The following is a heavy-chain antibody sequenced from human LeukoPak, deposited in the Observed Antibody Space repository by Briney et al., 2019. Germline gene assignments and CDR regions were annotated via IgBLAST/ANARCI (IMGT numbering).Heavy chain of an antibody. D-gene: IGHD3-9*01. CDR2: ISSSSSYI. CDR1: GFTFSSYS. Sequence: PGGSLRLSCAASGFTFSSYSMNWVRQAPGKGLEWVSSISSSSSYIYYADSVKGRFTISRDNAKNSLYLQMNSLRAEDTAVYYCARATWSLTGYDHSFDYWGQGTLVTVSS. CDR3: ARATWSLTGYDHSFDY. J-gene: IGHJ4*02. V-gene: IGHV3-21*01.